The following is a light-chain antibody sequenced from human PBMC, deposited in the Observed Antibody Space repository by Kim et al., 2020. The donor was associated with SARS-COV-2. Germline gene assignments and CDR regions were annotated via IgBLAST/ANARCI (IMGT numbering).Light chain of an antibody. CDR3: QQSNDWPPLT. V-gene: IGKV3-15*01. CDR2: DAT. J-gene: IGKJ1*01. Sequence: PGERATPSGRANQTINNKLVWYQQKPGQAPRLLIYDATTRATGVPARFIGSGSETDFTLTISSLQSEDFAVYYCQQSNDWPPLTFGQGTKVDIK. CDR1: QTINNK.